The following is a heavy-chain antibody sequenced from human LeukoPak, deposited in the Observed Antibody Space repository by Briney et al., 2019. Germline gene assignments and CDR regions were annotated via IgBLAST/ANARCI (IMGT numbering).Heavy chain of an antibody. Sequence: PSETLSLTCTVSDGSISYYYWSWIRQPAGKGLEWIGRIYVGGSTDYSPSLKSRVSMSLDKSKNQLSLKLISVSAADTAVYYCARWHMNSQDVWGRGTAVTVS. CDR1: DGSISYYY. CDR3: ARWHMNSQDV. D-gene: IGHD4-23*01. CDR2: IYVGGST. V-gene: IGHV4-4*07. J-gene: IGHJ6*02.